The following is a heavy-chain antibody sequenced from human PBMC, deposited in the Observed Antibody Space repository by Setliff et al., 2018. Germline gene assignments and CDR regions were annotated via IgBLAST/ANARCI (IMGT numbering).Heavy chain of an antibody. D-gene: IGHD1-1*01. CDR3: ARTGTYRYFDY. J-gene: IGHJ4*02. V-gene: IGHV4-39*01. Sequence: PSATLSLTCTVSGGSINSGVYYWGWIRQPPGKGLEWIGRIYHGGDTYYNASLKSRLTISVDTSKNQFSLKLRSVTAADTAVYYCARTGTYRYFDYWGQGALVTVSS. CDR2: IYHGGDT. CDR1: GGSINSGVYY.